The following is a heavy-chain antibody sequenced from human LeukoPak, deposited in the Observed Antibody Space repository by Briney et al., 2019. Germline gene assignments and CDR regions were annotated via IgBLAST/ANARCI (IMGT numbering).Heavy chain of an antibody. D-gene: IGHD3-22*01. V-gene: IGHV1-69*13. Sequence: ASVKVSCKASGYTFTSYAISWVRQAPGQGLEWMGGIIPIFGTANYAQKFQGRVTITADESTSTAYMELSSLRSEDTAVYYCARDSDDSSGYYELWGQGTLVTVSS. CDR2: IIPIFGTA. J-gene: IGHJ4*02. CDR3: ARDSDDSSGYYEL. CDR1: GYTFTSYA.